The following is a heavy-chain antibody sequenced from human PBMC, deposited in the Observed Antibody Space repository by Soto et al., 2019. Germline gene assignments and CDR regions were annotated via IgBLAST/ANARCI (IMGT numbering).Heavy chain of an antibody. CDR2: IYYSGST. Sequence: PSETLSLTCTVSGGSISSSSYYWGWIRQPPGKGLEWIGSIYYSGSTYYTPSLKSRVTISVDTSKNQFSLKLSSVTAADTAVYYCARCLPGLGYSYGRYYYGMDVWGQGTTVTVSS. CDR1: GGSISSSSYY. CDR3: ARCLPGLGYSYGRYYYGMDV. V-gene: IGHV4-39*01. J-gene: IGHJ6*02. D-gene: IGHD5-18*01.